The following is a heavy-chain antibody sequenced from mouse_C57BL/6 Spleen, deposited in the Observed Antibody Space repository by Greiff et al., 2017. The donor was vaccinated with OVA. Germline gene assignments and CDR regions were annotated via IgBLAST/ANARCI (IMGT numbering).Heavy chain of an antibody. CDR3: ARHDGNFFAY. D-gene: IGHD2-1*01. V-gene: IGHV5-6*01. CDR1: GFTFSSYG. CDR2: ISSGGSYT. J-gene: IGHJ3*01. Sequence: EVQLVESGGDLVKPGGSLKLSCAASGFTFSSYGMSWVRQTPDKRLEWVATISSGGSYTYYPDSVKGRFTISRDNAKNTLYLQMSSLKSEDTAMYYCARHDGNFFAYWGQGTLVTVSA.